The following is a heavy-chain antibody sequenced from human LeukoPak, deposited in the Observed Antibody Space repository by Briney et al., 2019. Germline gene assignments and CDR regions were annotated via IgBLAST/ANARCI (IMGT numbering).Heavy chain of an antibody. CDR1: GGTFSSYA. D-gene: IGHD2-2*01. Sequence: SVKVSCKASGGTFSSYAISWVRQAPGQGLEWMGGIIPIFGTANYAQKFQGRVTITADESTSTAYMELRSLRSDDTAVYYCARDRGYCSSTSCRTYWFDPWGQGTLVTVSS. CDR2: IIPIFGTA. CDR3: ARDRGYCSSTSCRTYWFDP. V-gene: IGHV1-69*13. J-gene: IGHJ5*02.